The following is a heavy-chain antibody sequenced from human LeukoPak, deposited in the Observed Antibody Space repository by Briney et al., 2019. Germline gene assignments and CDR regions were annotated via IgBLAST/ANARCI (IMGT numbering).Heavy chain of an antibody. CDR2: IYSGGST. CDR1: GFTVSSDY. Sequence: PGGSLRLSCAASGFTVSSDYMSWVRQAPGKGLEWVSAIYSGGSTYYADSVKGRFTISRDKSKNTVYLQMNSLRFEDTAMYYCARNGFDPWGQGTLVTVSS. CDR3: ARNGFDP. J-gene: IGHJ5*02. V-gene: IGHV3-53*05.